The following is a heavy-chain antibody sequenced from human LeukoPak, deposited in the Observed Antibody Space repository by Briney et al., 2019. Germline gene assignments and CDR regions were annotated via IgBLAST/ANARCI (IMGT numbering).Heavy chain of an antibody. CDR3: AKYYYDSSGYYHPFDP. CDR2: ISGSGGST. V-gene: IGHV3-23*01. D-gene: IGHD3-22*01. J-gene: IGHJ5*02. CDR1: GFAFSSFA. Sequence: PGGSLRLSCAASGFAFSSFAMTWVRQAPGKGLDWVSAISGSGGSTYYADSVKGRFTISRDNPKNTLYLQMNGLRAEDTALYYCAKYYYDSSGYYHPFDPWGQGTLVTVSS.